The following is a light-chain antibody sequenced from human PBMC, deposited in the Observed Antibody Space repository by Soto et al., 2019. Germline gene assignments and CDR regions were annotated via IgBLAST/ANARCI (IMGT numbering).Light chain of an antibody. CDR3: MQGTHWPPYT. J-gene: IGKJ2*01. CDR2: KVS. V-gene: IGKV2-30*01. Sequence: DVVMTQSPLSLPVTLGQPASISCRSSQSLAYSDGNTYLNWFQQRPGQSQRRLIYKVSNRDSGVPDRVRGSGSGTYFTLEISRVEGEDVGVYYCMQGTHWPPYTFGQGTKLEIK. CDR1: QSLAYSDGNTY.